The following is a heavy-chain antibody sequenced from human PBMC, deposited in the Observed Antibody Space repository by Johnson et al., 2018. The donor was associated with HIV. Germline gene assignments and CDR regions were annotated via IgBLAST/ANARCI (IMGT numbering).Heavy chain of an antibody. V-gene: IGHV3-66*01. D-gene: IGHD1-26*01. CDR3: ARDSAGIVGGTEGFDM. Sequence: VQLVESGGGLVQPGGSLRLSCAASGLSVSSYYMSWVRQAPGKGLEWVSVLSSGGSTYYADSVKGRFTISRDNSKNTLYVQMNSLRAEDTAVYYCARDSAGIVGGTEGFDMWGQGTMVTVSS. CDR2: LSSGGST. CDR1: GLSVSSYY. J-gene: IGHJ3*02.